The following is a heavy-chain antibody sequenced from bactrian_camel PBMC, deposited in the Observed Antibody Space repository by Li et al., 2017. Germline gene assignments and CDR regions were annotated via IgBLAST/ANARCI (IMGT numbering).Heavy chain of an antibody. J-gene: IGHJ4*01. V-gene: IGHV3-2*01. Sequence: HVQLVESGGGSVQAGGSLRLSCAASGYTYSSYCMGWFRQAPGKGLEWVSSIYGDGSNTYYADSVKGRFTVSQDDARSTLYLQMTSLQPSDPAMYYCAASCGTDCYGGVCLSRLRNNNRWGQGTQITVS. D-gene: IGHD3*01. CDR2: IYGDGSNT. CDR3: AASCGTDCYGGVCLSRLRNNNR. CDR1: GYTYSSYC.